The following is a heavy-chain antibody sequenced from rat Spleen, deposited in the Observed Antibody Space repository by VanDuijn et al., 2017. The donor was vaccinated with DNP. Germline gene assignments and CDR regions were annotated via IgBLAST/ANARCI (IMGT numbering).Heavy chain of an antibody. D-gene: IGHD3-8*01. CDR1: DYSINSNY. V-gene: IGHV3-1*01. CDR2: INYSGYT. Sequence: EVQLQESGPGLVKPSQSLSLTCSVTDYSINSNYWGWIRRFPGNKMEWIGHINYSGYTSYNPSHKSRISISRDTSKNQFFLQLNSDTTEDTDTYYCVRGHPPRGFDYWGQGVMVTVSS. CDR3: VRGHPPRGFDY. J-gene: IGHJ2*01.